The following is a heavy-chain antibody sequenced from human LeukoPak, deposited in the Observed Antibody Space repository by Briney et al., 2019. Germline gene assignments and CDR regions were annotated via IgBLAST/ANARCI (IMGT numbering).Heavy chain of an antibody. J-gene: IGHJ2*01. CDR1: GFIFDDYA. CDR2: ISWNSGSI. CDR3: AKGGFWYFDL. Sequence: GGSLRLSCAASGFIFDDYAMHWVRQAPGKGLEWVSGISWNSGSIGYADSVKGRFTISRDNAKNSLYLQMNSLRAEDMALYYCAKGGFWYFDLWGRGTLVTVSS. V-gene: IGHV3-9*03.